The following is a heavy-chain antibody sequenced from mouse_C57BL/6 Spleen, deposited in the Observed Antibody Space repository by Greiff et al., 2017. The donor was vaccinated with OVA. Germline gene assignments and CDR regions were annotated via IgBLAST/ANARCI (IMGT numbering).Heavy chain of an antibody. CDR3: ARSRGLRWDYAMDY. CDR2: IYPGSGST. Sequence: QVQLKQPGAELVKPGASVKMSCKASGYTFTSYWITWVKQRPGQGLEWIGDIYPGSGSTNYNEKFKSKATLTVDTSSSTAYMQLSSLTSEDSAVYYCARSRGLRWDYAMDYWGQGTSVTVSS. CDR1: GYTFTSYW. J-gene: IGHJ4*01. D-gene: IGHD2-4*01. V-gene: IGHV1-55*01.